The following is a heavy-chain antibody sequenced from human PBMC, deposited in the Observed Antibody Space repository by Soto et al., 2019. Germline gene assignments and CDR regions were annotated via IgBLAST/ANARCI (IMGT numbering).Heavy chain of an antibody. CDR3: AKVRPLRDCTSTSCLGAFDI. CDR2: IYSGGSR. Sequence: GGSLRLSCAVSGFTVSSNYMNWVRQAPGKGLEWVSVIYSGGSRYYADSVRGRFTLSRDSSTNTLYLQMDSLRAEDTAVYYCAKVRPLRDCTSTSCLGAFDIWGQGTMVTVSS. J-gene: IGHJ3*02. V-gene: IGHV3-66*01. D-gene: IGHD2-2*01. CDR1: GFTVSSNY.